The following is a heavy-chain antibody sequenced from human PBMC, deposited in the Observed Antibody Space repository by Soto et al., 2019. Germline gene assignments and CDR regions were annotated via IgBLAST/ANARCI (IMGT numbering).Heavy chain of an antibody. CDR3: AKIALYHAYAFEDAFDI. CDR1: GFTFSSYA. J-gene: IGHJ3*02. D-gene: IGHD3-16*01. V-gene: IGHV3-23*01. Sequence: GGSLRLSCAASGFTFSSYAMSWVRQAPGKGLEWVSAISGSGGSTYYADSVKGRFTISRDNSKNTLYLQMNSLRAEDTAVYYCAKIALYHAYAFEDAFDIWGQGTMVTVSS. CDR2: ISGSGGST.